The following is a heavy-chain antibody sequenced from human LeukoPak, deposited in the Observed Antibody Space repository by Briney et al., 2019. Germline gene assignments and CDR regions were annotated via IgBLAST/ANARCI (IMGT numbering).Heavy chain of an antibody. D-gene: IGHD4-23*01. CDR2: INPNSGGT. CDR1: GYTFTGYY. Sequence: ASVKVSCKASGYTFTGYYMHRVRQAPGQGLEWMGWINPNSGGTNYAQKFQGRVTMTRDTSISTAYMELSRLRSDDTAVYYCARDLDGDYDGNGFDYWGQGTLVTVSS. J-gene: IGHJ4*02. V-gene: IGHV1-2*02. CDR3: ARDLDGDYDGNGFDY.